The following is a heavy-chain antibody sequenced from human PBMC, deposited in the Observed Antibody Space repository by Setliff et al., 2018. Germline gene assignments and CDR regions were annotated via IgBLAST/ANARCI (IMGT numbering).Heavy chain of an antibody. D-gene: IGHD2-21*01. V-gene: IGHV3-23*01. CDR1: GFTLNIYT. Sequence: GGSLRLSCAASGFTLNIYTMSWVRQAPRKGLEWVASFIAGDSSTIYADSVKGRFTISRDNSDNTLYLQMNSLRDADTAIYYCVRDSPYCVNGVCRGYWGQGTQVTVSS. CDR3: VRDSPYCVNGVCRGY. J-gene: IGHJ4*02. CDR2: FIAGDSST.